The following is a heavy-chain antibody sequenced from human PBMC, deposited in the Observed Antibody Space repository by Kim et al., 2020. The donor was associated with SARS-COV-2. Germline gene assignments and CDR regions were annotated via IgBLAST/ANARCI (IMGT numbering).Heavy chain of an antibody. J-gene: IGHJ4*02. D-gene: IGHD3-9*01. CDR2: IYYSGST. Sequence: SETLSLTCTVSGGSISSSSYYWGWIRQPPGKGLEWIGSIYYSGSTYYNPSLKSRVTISVDTSKNQFSLKLSSVTAADTAVYYCVRHGGVGDILTGYYGYWGQGTLVTVSS. CDR3: VRHGGVGDILTGYYGY. V-gene: IGHV4-39*01. CDR1: GGSISSSSYY.